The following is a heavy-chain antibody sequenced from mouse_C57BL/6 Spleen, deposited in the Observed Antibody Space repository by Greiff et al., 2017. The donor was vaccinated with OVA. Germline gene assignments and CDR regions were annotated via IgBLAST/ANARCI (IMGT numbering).Heavy chain of an antibody. CDR3: ARAVYDGYYVG. CDR2: ISYDGSN. V-gene: IGHV3-6*01. J-gene: IGHJ3*02. D-gene: IGHD2-3*01. Sequence: EVQVVESGPGLVKPSQSLSLTCSVTCYSITSGYYWNWIRQFPGNKLEWMGYISYDGSNNYNPSLKNRISITRDTSKNQFFLKLNSVTTEDTATYYCARAVYDGYYVGWGQGTLVTVSA. CDR1: CYSITSGYY.